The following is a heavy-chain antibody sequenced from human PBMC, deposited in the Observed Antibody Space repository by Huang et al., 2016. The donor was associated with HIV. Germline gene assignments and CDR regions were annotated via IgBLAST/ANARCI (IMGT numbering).Heavy chain of an antibody. Sequence: EVQLVESGGGLVKPGSSLRVSCGAFGLAFSKVWMSWVRQAPGKGLEWVVRIKTNVEGGTIDYADPVKDRFRISRYDLKGIMYLEMNNLKSDDTAIYYCATWSLTAAGGNWGRGTLVTVSS. CDR1: GLAFSKVW. CDR2: IKTNVEGGTI. D-gene: IGHD6-13*01. J-gene: IGHJ4*02. CDR3: ATWSLTAAGGN. V-gene: IGHV3-15*01.